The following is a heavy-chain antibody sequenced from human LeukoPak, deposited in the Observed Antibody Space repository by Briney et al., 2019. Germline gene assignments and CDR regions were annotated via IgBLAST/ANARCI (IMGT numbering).Heavy chain of an antibody. J-gene: IGHJ6*02. V-gene: IGHV4-59*01. D-gene: IGHD5-12*01. CDR2: IYYSGST. CDR3: ARDGRADYDYIGMDV. CDR1: GGSISSYY. Sequence: SETLSLTCTVSGGSISSYYWSWIRQPPGKGLEWIGYIYYSGSTNHNPSLKSRVTISVDTSKNQFSLKLSSVTAADTAVYYCARDGRADYDYIGMDVWGQGTTVTVSS.